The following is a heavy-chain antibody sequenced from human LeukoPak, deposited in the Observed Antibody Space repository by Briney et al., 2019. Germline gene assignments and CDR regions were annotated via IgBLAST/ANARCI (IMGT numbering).Heavy chain of an antibody. CDR3: ASLGSSKEWRESFDY. V-gene: IGHV1-69*04. CDR1: GGTFSSYA. D-gene: IGHD2-2*01. CDR2: IIPIFGIA. J-gene: IGHJ4*02. Sequence: SVKVSCKASGGTFSSYAISWVRQAPGQGLEWMGRIIPIFGIANYAQKFQGRVTITANKSTSTAYMELSSLRSEDTAVYYCASLGSSKEWRESFDYWGQGTLVTVSS.